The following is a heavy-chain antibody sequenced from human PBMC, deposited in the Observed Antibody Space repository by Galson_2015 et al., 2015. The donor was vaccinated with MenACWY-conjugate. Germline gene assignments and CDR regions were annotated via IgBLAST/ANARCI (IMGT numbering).Heavy chain of an antibody. D-gene: IGHD1-7*01. J-gene: IGHJ1*01. CDR2: IYPGDSDT. CDR3: ARHPRGTLIRFRY. Sequence: QSGAEVTKPGESLKMSCKASGYSFSSFWIGWVRQMPGKGLEWMGIIYPGDSDTRYSPSFQGQVTISADTSIGTVYLQWTRLQASDTAICSCARHPRGTLIRFRYWGRGPLVTVSS. V-gene: IGHV5-51*01. CDR1: GYSFSSFW.